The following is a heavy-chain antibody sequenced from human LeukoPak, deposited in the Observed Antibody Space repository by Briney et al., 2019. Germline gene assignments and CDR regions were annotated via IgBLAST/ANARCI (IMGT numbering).Heavy chain of an antibody. J-gene: IGHJ4*02. CDR2: INPSGRI. CDR1: GGSFSGYY. CDR3: ARVTFWGGNTKSIDY. Sequence: PSETLSLTCAVYGGSFSGYYWSWIRQPPGKGLEWIGEINPSGRINYSPSLKSRVAISVDTSKNEISLKLSSATAADTAVYYCARVTFWGGNTKSIDYWGQGTLVTVSS. V-gene: IGHV4-34*01. D-gene: IGHD4-23*01.